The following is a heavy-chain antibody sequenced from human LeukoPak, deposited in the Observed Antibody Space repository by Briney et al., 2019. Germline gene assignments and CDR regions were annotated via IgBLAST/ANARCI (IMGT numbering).Heavy chain of an antibody. J-gene: IGHJ4*02. CDR2: IYYSGSS. CDR1: GGSISGYY. V-gene: IGHV4-59*01. Sequence: PSETPSLTCTVSGGSISGYYWNWIRQPPGKGLEWIGHIYYSGSSSYNPSLSSRVTISVDTSKNQFSLRLSSVTAADTAMYYCAGRLTYSYAIDYWGQGTLVTVSS. CDR3: AGRLTYSYAIDY. D-gene: IGHD5-18*01.